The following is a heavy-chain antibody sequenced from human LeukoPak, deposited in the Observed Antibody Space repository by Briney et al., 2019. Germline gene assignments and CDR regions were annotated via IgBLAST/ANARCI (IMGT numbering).Heavy chain of an antibody. D-gene: IGHD6-13*01. CDR3: ARDRSSRRYYYYGMDV. Sequence: ASVKVSCKASGCTFTSYGISWVRQAPGQGLEWMGWISAYNGNTNYAQKLQGRVTMTTDTSTSTAYMELRSLRSDDTAVYYCARDRSSRRYYYYGMDVWGQGTTVTVSS. CDR2: ISAYNGNT. CDR1: GCTFTSYG. J-gene: IGHJ6*02. V-gene: IGHV1-18*01.